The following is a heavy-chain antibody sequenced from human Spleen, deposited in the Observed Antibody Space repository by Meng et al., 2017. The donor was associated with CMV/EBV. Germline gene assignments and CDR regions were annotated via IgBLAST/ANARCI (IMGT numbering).Heavy chain of an antibody. D-gene: IGHD2-2*01. Sequence: GESLKISCAASGFTFSDHYMSWIRQAPGKGLEWISYISSSGSAVYYTDSVKGRFIISRDNAKNVMYLQMNSLRAEDAAVYYCARSTVLRYCSSSSCYWEAPFDYWGQGTLVTVSS. V-gene: IGHV3-11*04. CDR1: GFTFSDHY. J-gene: IGHJ4*02. CDR2: ISSSGSAV. CDR3: ARSTVLRYCSSSSCYWEAPFDY.